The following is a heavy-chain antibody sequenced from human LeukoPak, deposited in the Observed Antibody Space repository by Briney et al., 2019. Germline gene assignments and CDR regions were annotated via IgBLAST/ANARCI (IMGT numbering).Heavy chain of an antibody. D-gene: IGHD5-24*01. Sequence: SETLSLTCAVYGRSFSGFHWTWIRQPPGKGLEWIGEINHSGSTNYNPSLRSRVTISVDASKNQFSLKLFSVTAADTAVYYCARGRDDYNFAYWGPGTLVTVSS. CDR2: INHSGST. CDR1: GRSFSGFH. J-gene: IGHJ4*02. V-gene: IGHV4-34*01. CDR3: ARGRDDYNFAY.